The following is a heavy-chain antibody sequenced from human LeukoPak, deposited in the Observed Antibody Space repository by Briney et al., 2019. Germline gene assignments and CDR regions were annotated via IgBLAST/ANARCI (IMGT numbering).Heavy chain of an antibody. CDR3: ARHFCSSTSCSN. Sequence: GGSLRLSCAASGFTFSSYEMNWVRQAPGKGLEWVSYISSSGSTIYYADSVKGRFTISRDNAKNSLYLQMNSLRTEDTAVYYCARHFCSSTSCSNWGQGTLVTVSS. V-gene: IGHV3-48*03. CDR1: GFTFSSYE. CDR2: ISSSGSTI. D-gene: IGHD2-2*01. J-gene: IGHJ4*02.